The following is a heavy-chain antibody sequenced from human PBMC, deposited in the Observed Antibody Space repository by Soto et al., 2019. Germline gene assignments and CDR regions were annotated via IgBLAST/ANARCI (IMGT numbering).Heavy chain of an antibody. V-gene: IGHV3-48*03. J-gene: IGHJ3*02. Sequence: EVQLVESGGGLVQPGGSLRLSRAASRFTFSSYEMNWVRQAPGKGLEWVSYISSSGSPIYYADSVKGRFTISRDNAKSSLYLQMNRLRAEDTAVYYGAREGNPAIAVAVFLDAFGIWGLGTMVTFSS. D-gene: IGHD6-19*01. CDR1: RFTFSSYE. CDR3: AREGNPAIAVAVFLDAFGI. CDR2: ISSSGSPI.